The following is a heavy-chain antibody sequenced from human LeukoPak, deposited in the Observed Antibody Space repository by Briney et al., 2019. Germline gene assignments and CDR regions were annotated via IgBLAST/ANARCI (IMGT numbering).Heavy chain of an antibody. V-gene: IGHV1-2*02. J-gene: IGHJ6*03. CDR1: GYTFAGYY. Sequence: ASVKVSCKASGYTFAGYYMHWVRQAPGQGLEWMGWINPNSGGTNYAQKFQGRVTMTRDTSISTAYMELSRLRSDDTAVYYCARGGTPSYYYYMDVWGKGTTVTVSS. CDR3: ARGGTPSYYYYMDV. CDR2: INPNSGGT. D-gene: IGHD2-21*01.